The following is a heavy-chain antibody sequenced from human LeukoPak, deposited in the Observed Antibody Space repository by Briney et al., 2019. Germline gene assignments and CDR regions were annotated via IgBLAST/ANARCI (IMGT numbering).Heavy chain of an antibody. D-gene: IGHD2-8*02. V-gene: IGHV4-38-2*01. CDR2: TSHSGLT. CDR3: VRHEEGHGGYWAF. J-gene: IGHJ4*02. Sequence: SETLSLTCSVSGYSISSGYYWGWIRQPPGKGPEWIGSTSHSGLTYYNPSLQSRVSISVDTSKNQFSLRLSSVTAADTAVYFSVRHEEGHGGYWAFGARETLVTVSS. CDR1: GYSISSGYY.